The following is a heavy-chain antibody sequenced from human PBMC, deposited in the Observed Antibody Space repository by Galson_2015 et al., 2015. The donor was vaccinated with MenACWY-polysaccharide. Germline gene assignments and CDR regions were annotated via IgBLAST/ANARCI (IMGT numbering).Heavy chain of an antibody. D-gene: IGHD2-15*01. V-gene: IGHV3-33*06. J-gene: IGHJ3*02. CDR3: AKSRSVADGFDI. Sequence: SLRLSCAASGFNFSDYGMHWVRQTPGKGLEWVAVIWKDGNDKYYVDSVKGRFTISRDNSKNTLYLQMNSLRAEDTALYYCAKSRSVADGFDIWGQGTLVTVSS. CDR1: GFNFSDYG. CDR2: IWKDGNDK.